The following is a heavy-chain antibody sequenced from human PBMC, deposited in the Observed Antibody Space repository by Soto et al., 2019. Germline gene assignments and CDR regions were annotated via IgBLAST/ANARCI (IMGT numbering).Heavy chain of an antibody. CDR3: TRDASRDSSARGWFDP. CDR2: ISSNSAYI. CDR1: GFTFSNYA. J-gene: IGHJ5*02. Sequence: KTGGSLRLSCAASGFTFSNYAMSWVRQAPGEGLEWVSTISSNSAYIYYTDALRGRFTISRDNAKNSLHLQMNSLRAEDTAVYYCTRDASRDSSARGWFDPWGPGTLVTVSS. D-gene: IGHD6-13*01. V-gene: IGHV3-21*01.